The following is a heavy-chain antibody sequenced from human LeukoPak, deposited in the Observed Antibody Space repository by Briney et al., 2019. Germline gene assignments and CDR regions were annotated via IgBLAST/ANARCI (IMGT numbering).Heavy chain of an antibody. V-gene: IGHV3-48*03. Sequence: SGGSLRLSCAASGFTFSNYEMNWVRQAPGKGLEWVSYISSSGSTIYYADSVKGRFTISRDNAKNSLYLQMNSLRAEDTAVYYCARNSPEGPFDYWGQGTLVTVSS. CDR2: ISSSGSTI. CDR3: ARNSPEGPFDY. D-gene: IGHD2/OR15-2a*01. CDR1: GFTFSNYE. J-gene: IGHJ4*02.